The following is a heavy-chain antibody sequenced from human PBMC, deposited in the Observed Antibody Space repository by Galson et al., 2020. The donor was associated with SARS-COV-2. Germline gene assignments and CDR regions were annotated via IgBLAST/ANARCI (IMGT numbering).Heavy chain of an antibody. Sequence: SETLSLTCTVSGGSISSGGNYWSWIRQHPGKGLEWIGYIYYSGSTYYNPSLKSRVTITVDTSKNQFSLKLSSVTAADTAVYYCARARITMIVVVNAFDYWGQGTLVTVSS. CDR1: GGSISSGGNY. CDR2: IYYSGST. CDR3: ARARITMIVVVNAFDY. D-gene: IGHD3-22*01. V-gene: IGHV4-31*03. J-gene: IGHJ4*02.